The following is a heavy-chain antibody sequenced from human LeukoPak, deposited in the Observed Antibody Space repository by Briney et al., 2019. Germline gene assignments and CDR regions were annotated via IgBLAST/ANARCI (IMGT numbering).Heavy chain of an antibody. CDR1: GFTFSSYG. V-gene: IGHV3-30*02. CDR3: ATAVVPAAIHVDY. CDR2: IRYDGSNK. Sequence: PGGSLRLSCAASGFTFSSYGMHWVRQAPGKGLEWVAFIRYDGSNKYYADPVKGRFTISRDNSKNTLYLQMNSLRAEDTAVYYCATAVVPAAIHVDYWGQGTLVTVSS. D-gene: IGHD2-2*01. J-gene: IGHJ4*02.